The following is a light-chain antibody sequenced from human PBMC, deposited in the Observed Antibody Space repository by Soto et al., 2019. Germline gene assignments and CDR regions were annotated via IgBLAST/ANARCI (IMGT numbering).Light chain of an antibody. CDR1: QSVSSSY. V-gene: IGKV3-20*01. CDR3: QQYGSSPWT. CDR2: GAS. J-gene: IGKJ1*01. Sequence: EIVLKQSPGTLPLSPGERATLSCRASQSVSSSYLAWYQQKPGQATRLLIYGASSTATSIPDRFSGNGSGTDFNLTISRLEPEDFAVYYCQQYGSSPWTFGQGTKVEIK.